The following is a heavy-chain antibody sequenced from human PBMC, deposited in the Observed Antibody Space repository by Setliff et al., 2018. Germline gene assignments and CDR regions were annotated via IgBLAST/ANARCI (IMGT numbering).Heavy chain of an antibody. CDR3: ARRRSSGWTNNWFDP. D-gene: IGHD6-19*01. V-gene: IGHV4-61*09. CDR2: ISPSGST. CDR1: GASISSGGYY. Sequence: SETLSLTCTVSGASISSGGYYWTWIRQPAGKALEWIGHISPSGSTTYNPSLKSRVTISPDTSKNHFSLKVNSVTAADTAVYYCARRRSSGWTNNWFDPWGQGTLVTVSS. J-gene: IGHJ5*02.